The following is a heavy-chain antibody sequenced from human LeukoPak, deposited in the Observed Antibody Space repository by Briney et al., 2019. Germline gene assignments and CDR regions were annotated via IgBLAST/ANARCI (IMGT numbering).Heavy chain of an antibody. Sequence: SETLSLTCTVSGGSISSGDYYWSWMRQPPGKGLEWIGYIYYSGSTYYNPSLKSRVTISVDTSKNQFSLKLSSVTAADTAVYYCARDYYDSSGYHGLDYWGQGTLVTVSS. CDR3: ARDYYDSSGYHGLDY. CDR1: GGSISSGDYY. D-gene: IGHD3-22*01. V-gene: IGHV4-30-4*01. J-gene: IGHJ4*02. CDR2: IYYSGST.